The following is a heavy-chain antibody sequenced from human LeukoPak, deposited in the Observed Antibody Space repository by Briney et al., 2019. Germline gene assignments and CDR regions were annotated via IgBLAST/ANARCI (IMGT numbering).Heavy chain of an antibody. D-gene: IGHD3-10*01. CDR3: TTRENYYGSGSYDI. CDR2: ISGSGGST. V-gene: IGHV3-23*01. Sequence: GGSLRLSCAASGFTFSSYAMSWVRQAPGKGLEWVSAISGSGGSTYYADSVKGRFTISRDNSKNTLYLQMNSLKTEDTAVYYCTTRENYYGSGSYDIWGQGTMVTVSS. J-gene: IGHJ3*02. CDR1: GFTFSSYA.